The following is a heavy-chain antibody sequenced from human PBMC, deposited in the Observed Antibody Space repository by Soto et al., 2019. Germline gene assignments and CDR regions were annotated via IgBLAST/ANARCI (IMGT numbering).Heavy chain of an antibody. Sequence: QVQLVESGGGVVQPGGSLRLSCAASGFSFSNFPMHWFRQAPGKGLEWVAVMSFDGITTYYADSVKGRFTVSRDNSQNTLYLRVNSLRDEDTAEYFCAREGPDASRSSWHFDYWGQGTRVTVST. CDR2: MSFDGITT. J-gene: IGHJ4*02. CDR3: AREGPDASRSSWHFDY. V-gene: IGHV3-30-3*01. CDR1: GFSFSNFP. D-gene: IGHD6-13*01.